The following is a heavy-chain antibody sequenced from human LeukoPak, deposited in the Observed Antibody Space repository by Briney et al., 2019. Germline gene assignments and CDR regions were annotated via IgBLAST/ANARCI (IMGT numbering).Heavy chain of an antibody. J-gene: IGHJ4*02. CDR1: GFTFSNYW. V-gene: IGHV3-7*03. D-gene: IGHD1-7*01. CDR3: ASFPITGTTDY. Sequence: GGSLRLSCAGSGFTFSNYWMTWVRQAPGKGLEWVANINQDGSEKYYVDSVKGRFTISRDNAKNSLYLQMNSLRAEDTAVYYCASFPITGTTDYWGQGTLVTVSS. CDR2: INQDGSEK.